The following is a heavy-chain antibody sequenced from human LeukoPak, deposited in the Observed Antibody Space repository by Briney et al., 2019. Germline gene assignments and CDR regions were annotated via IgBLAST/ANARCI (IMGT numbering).Heavy chain of an antibody. D-gene: IGHD7-27*01. J-gene: IGHJ4*02. Sequence: PSETLSLTCTISGGSVSDYYWSWIRQSPGKGLEWIGYIYYTGSTTYNPSLKSRVTISADTSKNQFSLKLSSVTAADTAVYYCASRKLGNDYWGQGTLVTVSS. CDR3: ASRKLGNDY. CDR2: IYYTGST. V-gene: IGHV4-59*02. CDR1: GGSVSDYY.